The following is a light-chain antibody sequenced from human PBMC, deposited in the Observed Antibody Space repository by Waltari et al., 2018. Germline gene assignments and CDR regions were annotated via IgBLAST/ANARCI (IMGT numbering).Light chain of an antibody. CDR1: QSISNY. V-gene: IGKV1-39*01. CDR3: QQSYSVPPYT. CDR2: SAS. Sequence: DIQMTQSPSSLSASAGDRVTITCRASQSISNYLNWYQQKPGKAPKVLIYSASALQSGVPSRFSGSGPGTDFTLTISSLQPEDFATYYCQQSYSVPPYTFGQGTKLEIK. J-gene: IGKJ2*01.